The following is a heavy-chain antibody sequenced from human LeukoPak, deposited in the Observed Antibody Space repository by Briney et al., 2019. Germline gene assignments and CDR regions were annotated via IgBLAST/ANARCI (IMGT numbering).Heavy chain of an antibody. CDR1: GFTFNNYA. CDR3: AKSRSWGSNNYDYFDY. D-gene: IGHD4-11*01. V-gene: IGHV3-23*01. Sequence: PGESLRLSCAASGFTFNNYAMSWVRQAPGKGLEWVSAISAGGGTTYYADSVKGRFPISRDNSKTTLYLQMNSLRAEDTALYYCAKSRSWGSNNYDYFDYWGQGTLVTVSS. J-gene: IGHJ4*02. CDR2: ISAGGGTT.